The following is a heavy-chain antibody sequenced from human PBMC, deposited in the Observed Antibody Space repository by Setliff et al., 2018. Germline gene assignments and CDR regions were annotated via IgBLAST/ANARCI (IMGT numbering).Heavy chain of an antibody. CDR1: GFSFSNYG. Sequence: PGGSLRLSCVVSGFSFSNYGMTWVRQAPGKGLEWISYISTSSSTKYYADSVKGRFTISRDNANQSLYLQMNSLRAEDTAVYYCARSSVVGGYSTTYYFDYMDVWGKGTTVTVSS. V-gene: IGHV3-48*01. CDR2: ISTSSSTK. J-gene: IGHJ6*03. D-gene: IGHD3-3*01. CDR3: ARSSVVGGYSTTYYFDYMDV.